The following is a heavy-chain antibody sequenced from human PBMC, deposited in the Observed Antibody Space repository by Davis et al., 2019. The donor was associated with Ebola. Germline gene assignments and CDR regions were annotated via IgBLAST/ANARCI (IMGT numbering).Heavy chain of an antibody. CDR3: ARGAPSTNYRIYDTFDI. J-gene: IGHJ3*02. CDR2: ISYDGRNK. CDR1: GFTFSSYG. D-gene: IGHD4/OR15-4a*01. V-gene: IGHV3-30*19. Sequence: GESLKISCAASGFTFSSYGMHWVRQAPGKGLEWVAVISYDGRNKYYADSVKGRFTISKDNSKNTLFVQVNSLKTQDAAVYYCARGAPSTNYRIYDTFDIWGQGTTVTVSS.